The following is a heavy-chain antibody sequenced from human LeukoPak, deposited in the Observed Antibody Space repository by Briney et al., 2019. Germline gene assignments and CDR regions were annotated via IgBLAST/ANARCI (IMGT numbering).Heavy chain of an antibody. V-gene: IGHV1-69*04. J-gene: IGHJ4*02. D-gene: IGHD1-26*01. Sequence: ASVKVSCKASGGTFSSYTISWMRQAPGQGLEWMGRIIPILGIANYAQKFQGRVTITADKSTSTAYMELSSLRSEDTAVYYCAREVVGATTDYWGQGTLVTVSS. CDR2: IIPILGIA. CDR1: GGTFSSYT. CDR3: AREVVGATTDY.